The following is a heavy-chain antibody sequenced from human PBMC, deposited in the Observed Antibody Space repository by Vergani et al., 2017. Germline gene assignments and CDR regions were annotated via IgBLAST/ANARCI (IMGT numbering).Heavy chain of an antibody. D-gene: IGHD6-13*01. CDR3: AGDSIAAANPGYAFDI. Sequence: QVQLVQSGAEVKKPGSSVKVSCKASGGTFSSYAISWVRQAPGQGLEWMGGIIPIFGTANYAQKVQGRVTITADESTSTAYMELSSLRSEDTAVYYCAGDSIAAANPGYAFDIWGQGTMVTVSS. J-gene: IGHJ3*02. CDR2: IIPIFGTA. CDR1: GGTFSSYA. V-gene: IGHV1-69*01.